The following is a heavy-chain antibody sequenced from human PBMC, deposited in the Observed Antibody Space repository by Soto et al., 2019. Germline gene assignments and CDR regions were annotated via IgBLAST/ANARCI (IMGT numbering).Heavy chain of an antibody. CDR3: ARANSGSYLNSDY. CDR2: IYYSGST. Sequence: PSETLSLTCTVSGGSISSGDYYWSWIRQPPGKGLEWIGYIYYSGSTYYNPSLKSRVTISVDTSKNQFSLKLSSVTAADTAVYYCARANSGSYLNSDYWGHGTLVTVSS. V-gene: IGHV4-30-4*01. D-gene: IGHD1-26*01. J-gene: IGHJ4*01. CDR1: GGSISSGDYY.